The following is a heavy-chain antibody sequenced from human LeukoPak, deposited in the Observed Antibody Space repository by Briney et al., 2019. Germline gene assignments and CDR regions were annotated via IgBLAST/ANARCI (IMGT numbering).Heavy chain of an antibody. CDR2: INWNGGST. D-gene: IGHD6-13*01. V-gene: IGHV3-20*04. Sequence: GGSLRLSCAASGFTFDDYGMSCVRQAPGKGLEWVSGINWNGGSTGYADSVKGRFTISRDNAKNSLYLQMNSLRAEDTALYYCAREGVAAAGTLNWFDPWGQGTQVTVSS. CDR3: AREGVAAAGTLNWFDP. CDR1: GFTFDDYG. J-gene: IGHJ5*02.